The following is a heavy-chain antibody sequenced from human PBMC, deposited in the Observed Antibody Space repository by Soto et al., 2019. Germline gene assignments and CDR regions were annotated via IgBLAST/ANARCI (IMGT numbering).Heavy chain of an antibody. CDR2: ISSSGSTI. Sequence: PGGSLRLSCAASGFTFSDYYMSWIRQAPGKGLEWVSYISSSGSTIYYADSVKGRFTISRDNAKNSLYLQMNSLRAEDTAVYYCARDSYSSSSGKESDYYYMDVWGKGTTVTVSS. CDR3: ARDSYSSSSGKESDYYYMDV. V-gene: IGHV3-11*01. D-gene: IGHD6-6*01. J-gene: IGHJ6*03. CDR1: GFTFSDYY.